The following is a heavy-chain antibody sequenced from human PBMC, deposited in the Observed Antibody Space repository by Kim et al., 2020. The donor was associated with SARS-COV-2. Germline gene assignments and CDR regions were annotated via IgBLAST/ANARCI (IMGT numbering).Heavy chain of an antibody. CDR2: ISYDGSNK. J-gene: IGHJ4*02. D-gene: IGHD3-22*01. CDR1: GFTFSSYG. CDR3: AKGRVYYDSSGYFGDFDY. Sequence: GGSLRLSCAASGFTFSSYGMHWVRQAPGKGLEWVAVISYDGSNKYYADSVKGRFTISRDNSKNTLYLQMNSLRAEDTAVYYCAKGRVYYDSSGYFGDFDYWGQGTLVTVSS. V-gene: IGHV3-30*18.